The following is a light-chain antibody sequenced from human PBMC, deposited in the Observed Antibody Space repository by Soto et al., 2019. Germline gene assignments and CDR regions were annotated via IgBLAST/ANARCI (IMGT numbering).Light chain of an antibody. CDR2: AAS. Sequence: DIQLTQSPSFLSASVGDRVTITCRASPAINDYLAWYQQKPGKAPKLLIYAASNLNSEVPSSFSGSESGTEFTLTISSLQPEEYATYYCQKFNGYPLTFGGGTKVEIK. CDR3: QKFNGYPLT. CDR1: PAINDY. V-gene: IGKV1-9*01. J-gene: IGKJ4*01.